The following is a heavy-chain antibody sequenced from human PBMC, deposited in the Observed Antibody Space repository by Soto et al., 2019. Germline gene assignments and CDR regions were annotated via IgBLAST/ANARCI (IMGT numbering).Heavy chain of an antibody. CDR1: GFTFSSYA. V-gene: IGHV3-23*01. D-gene: IGHD3-3*01. CDR2: ISGSGGST. CDR3: AKDIHHYDFWSGYYTRGYYFDY. J-gene: IGHJ4*02. Sequence: PWGSLRLSCAASGFTFSSYAIIFFGHAPGKWLEWVSAISGSGGSTYYADSVKGRFTISRDNSKNTLYLQMNSLRAEDTAVYYCAKDIHHYDFWSGYYTRGYYFDYWGQGTLVTVSS.